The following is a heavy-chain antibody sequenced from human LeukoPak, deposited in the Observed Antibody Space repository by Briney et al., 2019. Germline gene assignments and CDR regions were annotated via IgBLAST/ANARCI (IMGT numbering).Heavy chain of an antibody. D-gene: IGHD3-10*01. CDR2: FDPEDGET. CDR3: ATYPTFSYGSGSYAFDI. Sequence: ASVKVSCKVSGYTLTELSMHSVRQAPGKGLEWMGGFDPEDGETIYAQKFQGRVTMTEDTSTDTAYMELSSLRSEDTAVYYCATYPTFSYGSGSYAFDIWGQGTMVTVSS. V-gene: IGHV1-24*01. CDR1: GYTLTELS. J-gene: IGHJ3*02.